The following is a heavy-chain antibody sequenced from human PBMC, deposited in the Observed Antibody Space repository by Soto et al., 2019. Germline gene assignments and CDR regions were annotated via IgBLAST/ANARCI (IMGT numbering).Heavy chain of an antibody. CDR3: ARGAGAFDP. D-gene: IGHD6-13*01. CDR2: IDPGGGST. Sequence: AAPLKASSKVSGYTLTELSMHWVRQAPGKGLEWMGIIDPGGGSTIYAQKFQGRVTMTRDTSTSTVYMELSSLRSEDTAVYYCARGAGAFDPWGQGTLVTVSS. CDR1: GYTLTELS. V-gene: IGHV1-46*03. J-gene: IGHJ5*02.